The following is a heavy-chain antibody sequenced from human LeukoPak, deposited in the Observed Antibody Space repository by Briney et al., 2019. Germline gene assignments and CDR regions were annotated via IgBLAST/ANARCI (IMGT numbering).Heavy chain of an antibody. CDR1: GFTFSSYE. V-gene: IGHV3-30*18. Sequence: PGGSLRLSCAASGFTFSSYEMNWVRQAPGKGLEWVAVISYDGSNKYYADSVKGRSTISRDNSKNTLYLQMNSLRAEDTAVYYCAKAKPPSGWYRGGQALDYWGQGTLVTVSS. CDR3: AKAKPPSGWYRGGQALDY. CDR2: ISYDGSNK. J-gene: IGHJ4*02. D-gene: IGHD6-19*01.